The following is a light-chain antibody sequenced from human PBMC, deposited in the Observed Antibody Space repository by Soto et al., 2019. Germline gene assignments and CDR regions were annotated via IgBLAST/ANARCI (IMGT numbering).Light chain of an antibody. Sequence: DVVMTQSPDSLAVSLGERATINCKSSQSVLNSSNNKNYLAWYQQKPGQPPKLLIYWASTRESGVPDRFSGSGSGTDFTLTIISLQAEDVTVYYCQQYDDTPRTFGQGTKVEIK. V-gene: IGKV4-1*01. J-gene: IGKJ1*01. CDR1: QSVLNSSNNKNY. CDR2: WAS. CDR3: QQYDDTPRT.